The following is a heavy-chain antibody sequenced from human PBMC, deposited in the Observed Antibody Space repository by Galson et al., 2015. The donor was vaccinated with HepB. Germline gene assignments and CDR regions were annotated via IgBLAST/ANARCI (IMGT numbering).Heavy chain of an antibody. Sequence: SLRLSCAASGFTVSSNYMSWVRQAPGKGLEWVPLIYSGGSTYYADSVKGRFTISRDNSKNTLYLQMNSLRAEDTAVYYCARDLGYSSGGWYHFDYWGKGTLVTVSS. J-gene: IGHJ4*02. V-gene: IGHV3-66*01. CDR2: IYSGGST. D-gene: IGHD6-19*01. CDR1: GFTVSSNY. CDR3: ARDLGYSSGGWYHFDY.